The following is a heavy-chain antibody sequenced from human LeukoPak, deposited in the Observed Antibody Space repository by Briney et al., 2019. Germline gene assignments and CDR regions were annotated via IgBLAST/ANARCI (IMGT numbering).Heavy chain of an antibody. CDR1: GGSISGSNYY. CDR2: IYYLGIP. CDR3: ARDKRDFYDSSRYYQNDAFDI. D-gene: IGHD3-22*01. V-gene: IGHV4-39*07. Sequence: SETLSLTCTASGGSISGSNYYWGWIRQPPGKGLEWVGSIYYLGIPYSDPSLKSRVTMSVDTSKNQFSLELTSVTAADTAVYYCARDKRDFYDSSRYYQNDAFDIWGQGTMVTVSS. J-gene: IGHJ3*02.